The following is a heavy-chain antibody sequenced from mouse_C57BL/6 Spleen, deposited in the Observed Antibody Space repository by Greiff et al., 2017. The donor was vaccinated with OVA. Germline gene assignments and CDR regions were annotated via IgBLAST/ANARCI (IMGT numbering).Heavy chain of an antibody. Sequence: QVQLQQPGAELVKPGASVKMSCKASGYTFTSYWITWVKQRPGQGLEWIGDIYPGSGSTNYNEKFKSKATLTVDTSSSTAYMQLSSLTSEDSAVDYCARITTVVAHFDYWGQGTTLTVSS. CDR3: ARITTVVAHFDY. J-gene: IGHJ2*01. V-gene: IGHV1-55*01. D-gene: IGHD1-1*01. CDR1: GYTFTSYW. CDR2: IYPGSGST.